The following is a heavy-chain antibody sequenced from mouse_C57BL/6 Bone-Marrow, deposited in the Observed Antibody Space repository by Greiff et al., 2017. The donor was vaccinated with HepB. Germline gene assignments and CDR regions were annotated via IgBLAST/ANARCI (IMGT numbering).Heavy chain of an antibody. Sequence: VQLKESGPGLVKPSQSLSLTCSVTGYSITSGYYWNWIRQFPGNKLEWMGYISYDGSNNYNPSLKNRISITRDTSKNQFFLKLNSVTTEDTATYYCARGAIYYGNSWFAYWGQGTRVTVSA. CDR3: ARGAIYYGNSWFAY. CDR1: GYSITSGYY. D-gene: IGHD2-1*01. CDR2: ISYDGSN. V-gene: IGHV3-6*01. J-gene: IGHJ3*01.